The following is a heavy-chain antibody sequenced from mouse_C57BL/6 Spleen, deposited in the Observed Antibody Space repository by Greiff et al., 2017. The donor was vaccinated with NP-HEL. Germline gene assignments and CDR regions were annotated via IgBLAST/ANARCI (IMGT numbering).Heavy chain of an antibody. D-gene: IGHD2-1*01. J-gene: IGHJ4*01. CDR3: AREGDLLNAMDY. CDR2: IYPRSGNT. CDR1: GYTFTSYG. Sequence: QVQLKESGAELARPGASVKLSCKASGYTFTSYGISWVKQRTGQGLEWIGEIYPRSGNTYYNEKFKGKATLTADKSSSTAYMELRSLTSEDSAVYFCAREGDLLNAMDYWGQGTSVTVSS. V-gene: IGHV1-81*01.